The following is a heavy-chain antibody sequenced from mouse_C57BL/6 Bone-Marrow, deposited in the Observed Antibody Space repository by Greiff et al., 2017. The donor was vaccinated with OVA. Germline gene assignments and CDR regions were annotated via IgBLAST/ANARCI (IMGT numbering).Heavy chain of an antibody. J-gene: IGHJ2*01. CDR2: INPKHGGT. CDR3: ARLITTVVARDY. V-gene: IGHV1-22*01. D-gene: IGHD1-1*01. Sequence: EVQLQQSGPELVKPGASVKMSCKASGYTFTDYNMHWVKQSHGKSLEWIGYINPKHGGTSYNQKIKGTAPLTVNKSSRTAYMDLRSLTSEDSAVYYCARLITTVVARDYWGQGTTLTVSS. CDR1: GYTFTDYN.